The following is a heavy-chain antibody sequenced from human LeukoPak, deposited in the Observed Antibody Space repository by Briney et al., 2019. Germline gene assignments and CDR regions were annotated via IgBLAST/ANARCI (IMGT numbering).Heavy chain of an antibody. Sequence: SETLSLTCTVSSGSISGFYWSWIRQPPGKGLEWVGYISYSGSTNYNPSLKSRVTISVDTSKSQFSLKLSSVTAADTAIYYCARDGRAGSLFAYWGQGTLVTVSS. J-gene: IGHJ4*02. D-gene: IGHD6-19*01. CDR3: ARDGRAGSLFAY. V-gene: IGHV4-59*01. CDR2: ISYSGST. CDR1: SGSISGFY.